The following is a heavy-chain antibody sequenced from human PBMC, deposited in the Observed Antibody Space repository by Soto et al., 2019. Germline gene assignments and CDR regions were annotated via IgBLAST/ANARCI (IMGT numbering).Heavy chain of an antibody. D-gene: IGHD1-1*01. CDR1: GGSISSYY. CDR2: IYTSGST. V-gene: IGHV4-4*07. J-gene: IGHJ5*02. CDR3: ARIKPDHGAWKNWFDP. Sequence: SETLSLTGTVSGGSISSYYWSWIRQPAGKGLEWIGRIYTSGSTNYNPSLKSRVTMSVDTSKNQFSLKLSSVTASDTAVYSCARIKPDHGAWKNWFDPWGQGTLVTVSS.